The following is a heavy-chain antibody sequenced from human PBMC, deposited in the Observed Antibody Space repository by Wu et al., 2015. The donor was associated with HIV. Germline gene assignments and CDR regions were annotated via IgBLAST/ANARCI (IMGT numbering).Heavy chain of an antibody. Sequence: QVQLVQSGAEVKKPGSSVKVSCKASGGTFSSYAISWVRQAPGQGLEWMGRIIPIFGTANYAQKLQGRVTMTTDTSTSTAYMELRSLRSDDTAVYYCARDVGQGWGVYCSSTSCSGYYYGMDVWGQGPRSPSP. V-gene: IGHV1-69*05. CDR3: ARDVGQGWGVYCSSTSCSGYYYGMDV. CDR2: IIPIFGTA. J-gene: IGHJ6*02. CDR1: GGTFSSYA. D-gene: IGHD2-2*01.